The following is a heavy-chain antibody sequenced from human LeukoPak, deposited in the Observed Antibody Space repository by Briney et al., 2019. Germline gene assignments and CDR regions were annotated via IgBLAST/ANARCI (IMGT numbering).Heavy chain of an antibody. Sequence: GGSLRLSCAASGFTFSSYGMSWVRQAPGKGLEWVSSISSSSSYIYYADSVKGRFTISRDNAKNSLYLQMNSLRAEDTAVYYCARAGGDLRYFDWLVYWGQGTLVTVSS. CDR2: ISSSSSYI. D-gene: IGHD3-9*01. V-gene: IGHV3-21*01. J-gene: IGHJ4*02. CDR1: GFTFSSYG. CDR3: ARAGGDLRYFDWLVY.